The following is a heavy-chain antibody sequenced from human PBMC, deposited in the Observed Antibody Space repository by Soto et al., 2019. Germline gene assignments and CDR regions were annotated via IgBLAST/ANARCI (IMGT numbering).Heavy chain of an antibody. D-gene: IGHD5-12*01. J-gene: IGHJ4*02. CDR1: GGSFSGYY. CDR3: AIDSGYEGFFDY. CDR2: INHSGST. V-gene: IGHV4-34*01. Sequence: PSETLSLTCAVYGGSFSGYYWSWIRQPPGKGLEWIGEINHSGSTNYNPSLKSRVTISVDTSKNQFSLKLSSVTAADTAVYYCAIDSGYEGFFDYWGQGTRVTVAS.